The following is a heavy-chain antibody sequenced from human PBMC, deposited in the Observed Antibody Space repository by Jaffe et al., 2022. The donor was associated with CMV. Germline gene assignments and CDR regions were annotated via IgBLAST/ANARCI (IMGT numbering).Heavy chain of an antibody. V-gene: IGHV4-39*01. CDR1: GGSISSTTYY. CDR3: ARHSPTQQLVRYYYYMDV. D-gene: IGHD6-6*01. J-gene: IGHJ6*03. CDR2: IYYNGRT. Sequence: QLQLQESGPGLVRPSETLSLTCNVSGGSISSTTYYWGWIRQPPGKGLEWIGTIYYNGRTYYNPSLTSRVTISVDTSKNQFSLKLSSVTAADTALYYCARHSPTQQLVRYYYYMDVWGKGTTVTVSS.